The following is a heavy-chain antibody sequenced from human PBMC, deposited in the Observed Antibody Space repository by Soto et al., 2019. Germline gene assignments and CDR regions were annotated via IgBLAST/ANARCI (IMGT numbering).Heavy chain of an antibody. D-gene: IGHD3-22*01. CDR2: IKSKTDGGTT. V-gene: IGHV3-15*07. J-gene: IGHJ4*02. CDR1: GFTFSNAW. Sequence: GGSLRLSCAASGFTFSNAWMNWVRQAPGKGLEWVGRIKSKTDGGTTDYAAPVKGRFTISRDDSENTLYLQMNSLKTEDTAVYYCTTDQGYYYDSSGYYYDLDYWGQGTLVTVSS. CDR3: TTDQGYYYDSSGYYYDLDY.